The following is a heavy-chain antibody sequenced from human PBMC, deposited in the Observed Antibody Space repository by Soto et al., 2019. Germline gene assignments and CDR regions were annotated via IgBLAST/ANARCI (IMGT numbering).Heavy chain of an antibody. CDR3: TKDIRRNGDYGPHYFDY. CDR1: GGSVSSGSYY. CDR2: IYYSGST. D-gene: IGHD2-21*02. J-gene: IGHJ4*02. Sequence: SETLSLTCTVSGGSVSSGSYYWSWIRQPPGKGLEWIGYIYYSGSTNYNPSLKSRVTISVDTSKNQFSLKLSSVTAADTALYYCTKDIRRNGDYGPHYFDYWGQGTLVTVSS. V-gene: IGHV4-61*01.